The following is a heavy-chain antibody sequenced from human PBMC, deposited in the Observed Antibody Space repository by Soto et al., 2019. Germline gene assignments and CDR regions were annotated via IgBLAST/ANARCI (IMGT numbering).Heavy chain of an antibody. CDR1: GGTFSSYA. Sequence: ASVKVSGKASGGTFSSYAISWVRQAPGQGLEWMGGIIPIFGTANYAQKFQGRVTITADESTSTAYMEQSCLRSEDTAVYDSGLDLVATIQPDNWFAPWGQGTLVTVSS. D-gene: IGHD5-12*01. CDR3: GLDLVATIQPDNWFAP. J-gene: IGHJ5*02. V-gene: IGHV1-69*13. CDR2: IIPIFGTA.